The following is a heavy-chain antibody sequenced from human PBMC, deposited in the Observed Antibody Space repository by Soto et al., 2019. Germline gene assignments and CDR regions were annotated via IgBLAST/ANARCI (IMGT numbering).Heavy chain of an antibody. CDR3: ARDRGSIYWYYFFDH. Sequence: QVQLVQSGAEVRKPGASVKVSCKASGYPFTSFGISWVRQAPGQGLEWMGWISGYNGNTNYAPSLQGRVTMTTDTSTSTAYMELRSLRSDDTAVYYCARDRGSIYWYYFFDHWGQGTLVTVSS. CDR2: ISGYNGNT. V-gene: IGHV1-18*01. CDR1: GYPFTSFG. J-gene: IGHJ4*02. D-gene: IGHD2-15*01.